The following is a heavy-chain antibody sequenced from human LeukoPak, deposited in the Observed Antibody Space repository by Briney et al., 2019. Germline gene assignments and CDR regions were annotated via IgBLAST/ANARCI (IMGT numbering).Heavy chain of an antibody. CDR1: GFTLSRNW. V-gene: IGHV3-74*01. J-gene: IGHJ4*02. Sequence: GGSLRLSCAASGFTLSRNWMHWVRQAPGKGLVWVSRINSDGSITNYADSVKGRFTISRDNAKNTLYLQMSSLRAEDTAVYYCAKIDAYWGQGTLVTVSS. CDR3: AKIDAY. CDR2: INSDGSIT.